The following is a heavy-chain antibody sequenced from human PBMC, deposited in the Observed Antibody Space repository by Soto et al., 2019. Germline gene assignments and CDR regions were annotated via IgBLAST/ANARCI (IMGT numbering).Heavy chain of an antibody. V-gene: IGHV1-8*01. J-gene: IGHJ6*03. CDR1: GYTFTSYD. Sequence: ASVKVSCKASGYTFTSYDINWVRQATGQGLEWMGWMNPNSGNTGYAQKFQGRVTMTRNTSISTAYMELSSLRSEDTAVYYCARSLPRVVVPADGFLAYYYYMDVWGKGTTVTVSS. CDR2: MNPNSGNT. CDR3: ARSLPRVVVPADGFLAYYYYMDV. D-gene: IGHD2-2*01.